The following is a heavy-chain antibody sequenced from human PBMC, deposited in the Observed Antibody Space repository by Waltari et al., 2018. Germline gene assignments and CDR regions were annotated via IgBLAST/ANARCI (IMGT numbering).Heavy chain of an antibody. Sequence: EVQLVESGGGLVQRGGSLGPSWAASGFTVRSSDLHWDSQATGKGLEWVSAIGTAGDTYYPGSVKGRFTISRENDKNSLYLQMNSLRAGDTAVYYCARSGIAVAGNPFDYWGQGTLVTVSS. V-gene: IGHV3-13*01. CDR2: IGTAGDT. CDR3: ARSGIAVAGNPFDY. D-gene: IGHD6-19*01. J-gene: IGHJ4*02. CDR1: GFTVRSSD.